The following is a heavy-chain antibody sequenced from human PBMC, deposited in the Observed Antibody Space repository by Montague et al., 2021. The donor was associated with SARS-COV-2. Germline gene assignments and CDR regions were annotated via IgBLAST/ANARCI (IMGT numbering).Heavy chain of an antibody. D-gene: IGHD1-26*01. CDR3: ARDVGSWTYWSGDY. CDR2: IYYSGST. Sequence: SETLSLTCTVSGGSISSTGYYWGWVRQPPGKGLEWIGSIYYSGSTYYNPSLKSRVTISVDTSKNQFSLKLSSVTAADTAVYYCARDVGSWTYWSGDYWGQGTLVTVSS. CDR1: GGSISSTGYY. V-gene: IGHV4-39*07. J-gene: IGHJ4*02.